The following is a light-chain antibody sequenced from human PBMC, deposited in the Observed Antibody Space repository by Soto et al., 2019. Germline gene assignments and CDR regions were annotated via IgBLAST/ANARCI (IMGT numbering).Light chain of an antibody. V-gene: IGLV2-14*03. CDR2: DVN. CDR1: SSDVGGYDY. Sequence: QSSMTQPASVSVSLGQSITISCTGTSSDVGGYDYVSWYQQHPGKAPKLMIYDVNNRPSGVSNRFSGSKSGNTASLTISGLQAEDEADYYCNSYTSSSTVIFGGGTKVTVL. CDR3: NSYTSSSTVI. J-gene: IGLJ2*01.